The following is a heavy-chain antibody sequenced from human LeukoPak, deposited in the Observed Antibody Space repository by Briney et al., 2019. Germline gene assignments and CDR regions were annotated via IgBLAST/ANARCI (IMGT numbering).Heavy chain of an antibody. Sequence: GGSLRLSCAASGFTFSSYSMNWVRQAPGKGLEWVSYISSSSSTIYYADSVKGRFTISRDNAKNSLYLQMNSLRAEDTAVYYCARDPSTVTTWVPYYYYGMDVWGQGTTVTVSS. D-gene: IGHD4-17*01. V-gene: IGHV3-48*04. CDR2: ISSSSSTI. CDR1: GFTFSSYS. J-gene: IGHJ6*02. CDR3: ARDPSTVTTWVPYYYYGMDV.